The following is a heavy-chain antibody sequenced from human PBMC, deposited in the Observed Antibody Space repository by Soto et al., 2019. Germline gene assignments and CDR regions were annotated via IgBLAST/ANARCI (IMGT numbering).Heavy chain of an antibody. CDR1: GFIFSSYG. CDR2: ISYEGSHT. V-gene: IGHV3-30*18. J-gene: IGHJ4*02. D-gene: IGHD2-15*01. CDR3: AKEVHCGGGSCSWSEGFDY. Sequence: QVQLVESGGGVVQPGRSLRLSCAASGFIFSSYGMHWVRQAPGKGLEWVAVISYEGSHTYYADSVKGRFTITRDNSKNTLYLQMNSLRPEYTAVYYCAKEVHCGGGSCSWSEGFDYWGQGTLLTVSS.